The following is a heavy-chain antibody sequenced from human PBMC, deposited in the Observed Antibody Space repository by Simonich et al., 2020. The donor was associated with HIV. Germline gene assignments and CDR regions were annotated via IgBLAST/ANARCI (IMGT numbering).Heavy chain of an antibody. Sequence: EVQLVESGGGLIQPGGSLRLSCAASGFTVSSNYMSWVRQAPGKGMEGVLVIYGGGATYYTDSVKGRFTISRDNSKNTLYLQRHSLRAKDTAVYYCARVLWVITATRGAFDIWGQGTMVTVSS. CDR3: ARVLWVITATRGAFDI. V-gene: IGHV3-53*01. D-gene: IGHD1-20*01. CDR2: IYGGGAT. CDR1: GFTVSSNY. J-gene: IGHJ3*02.